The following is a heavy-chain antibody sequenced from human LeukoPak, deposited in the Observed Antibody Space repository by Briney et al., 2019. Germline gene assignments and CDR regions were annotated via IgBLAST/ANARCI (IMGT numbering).Heavy chain of an antibody. D-gene: IGHD2-15*01. Sequence: ASVKVSCKASGYTFTSYDINWVRQATGQGLEWMGWMNPNSGNTGYAQKFQGRVTITRNTSISTAYMELSSLRSEDTAVYYCARLPVSVFVVAAKARTYNWFDPWGQGTLVTVSS. CDR1: GYTFTSYD. J-gene: IGHJ5*02. CDR3: ARLPVSVFVVAAKARTYNWFDP. V-gene: IGHV1-8*03. CDR2: MNPNSGNT.